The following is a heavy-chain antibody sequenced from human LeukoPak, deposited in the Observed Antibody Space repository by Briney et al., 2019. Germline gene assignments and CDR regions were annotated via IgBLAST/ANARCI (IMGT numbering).Heavy chain of an antibody. D-gene: IGHD6-6*01. Sequence: ASVKVSCKASGYTFTNYGITWVRQAPGQGLEWMGWISAYTGNTNYAQKIQGRLTMTTDTSTSTAFMELRSLRSDDTAVYYCARDSPQRSSDYWGQGTLVTVSS. CDR1: GYTFTNYG. CDR2: ISAYTGNT. CDR3: ARDSPQRSSDY. J-gene: IGHJ4*02. V-gene: IGHV1-18*01.